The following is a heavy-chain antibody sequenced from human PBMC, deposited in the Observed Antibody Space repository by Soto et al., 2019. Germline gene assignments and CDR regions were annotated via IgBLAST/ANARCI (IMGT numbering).Heavy chain of an antibody. CDR3: ARRDSSGDYTPYSHGMDV. CDR1: GYSFTSYW. CDR2: IDPSDSYT. V-gene: IGHV5-10-1*01. Sequence: VESLKISCKGSGYSFTSYWISCVRQMPGKGLEWMGRIDPSDSYTNYSPSFQGHVTISADKSISTAYLQWSSLKASDTAMCYCARRDSSGDYTPYSHGMDVWGQGTTVTVSS. D-gene: IGHD2-21*02. J-gene: IGHJ6*02.